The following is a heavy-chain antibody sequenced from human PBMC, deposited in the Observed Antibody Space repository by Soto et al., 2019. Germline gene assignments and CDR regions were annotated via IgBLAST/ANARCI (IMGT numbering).Heavy chain of an antibody. CDR3: ARGMITFGGVRRYFDF. Sequence: QVQLQQWGAGLLKPSETLALTCAVYGGSFSGYYWTWIRQPPGKGLEWIGEVNHSGSTNYNPSLKSRVTISIDTAKIPFSLNLTSVTAADTAVYYCARGMITFGGVRRYFDFWGQGALVTVSS. CDR1: GGSFSGYY. CDR2: VNHSGST. V-gene: IGHV4-34*01. D-gene: IGHD3-16*01. J-gene: IGHJ4*02.